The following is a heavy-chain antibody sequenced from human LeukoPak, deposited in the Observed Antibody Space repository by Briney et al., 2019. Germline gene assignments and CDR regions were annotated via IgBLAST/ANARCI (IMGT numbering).Heavy chain of an antibody. J-gene: IGHJ3*02. CDR1: GFTFSDYY. D-gene: IGHD4-17*01. V-gene: IGHV3-11*01. CDR3: ARDRTTVIPHDAFDI. Sequence: GGSLRLSCAASGFTFSDYYMSWIRQAPGKGLEWVSYISSSGNIIYYADSVNGRFTISRDNAKNSLYLQMNSLRAEDTAVYYCARDRTTVIPHDAFDIWGQGTMVTVSS. CDR2: ISSSGNII.